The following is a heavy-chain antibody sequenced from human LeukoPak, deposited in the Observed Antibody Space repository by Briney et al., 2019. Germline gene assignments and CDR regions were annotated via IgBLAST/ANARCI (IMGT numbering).Heavy chain of an antibody. J-gene: IGHJ4*02. CDR1: GFTFSSYS. D-gene: IGHD3-16*02. CDR3: ARGLYDYVWGSYRYFDY. V-gene: IGHV3-20*04. CDR2: INWNGGST. Sequence: GGSLRLSCAASGFTFSSYSMNWVRQAPGKGLEWVSGINWNGGSTGYADSVKGRFTISRDNAKNSLYLQMNSLRAEDTALYYCARGLYDYVWGSYRYFDYWGQGTLVTVSS.